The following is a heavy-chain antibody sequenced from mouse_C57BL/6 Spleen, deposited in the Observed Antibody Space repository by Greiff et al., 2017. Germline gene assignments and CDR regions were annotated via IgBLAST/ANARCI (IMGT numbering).Heavy chain of an antibody. CDR3: ARRNYYGSEGAMDY. CDR2: ISNGGGST. Sequence: EVQLVESGGGLVQPGGSLKLSCAASGFTFSDYYMYWVRQTPEKRLDWVAYISNGGGSTYYPDTVKGRFTISRDNAKNTLYLQMSRLKSEDTAMYYCARRNYYGSEGAMDYWCQGTSVTVSS. V-gene: IGHV5-12*01. J-gene: IGHJ4*01. CDR1: GFTFSDYY. D-gene: IGHD1-1*01.